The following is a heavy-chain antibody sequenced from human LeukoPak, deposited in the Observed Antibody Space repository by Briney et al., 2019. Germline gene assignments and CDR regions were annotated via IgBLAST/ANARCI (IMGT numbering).Heavy chain of an antibody. V-gene: IGHV3-74*01. CDR1: GFTFSSSW. D-gene: IGHD3-16*01. CDR2: ITRDGSST. J-gene: IGHJ6*04. CDR3: ARDPGYESWSPFWGGMDV. Sequence: QTGGSLRLSCAASGFTFSSSWMHWVRQAPGKGLVWVSRITRDGSSTTYADSVKGRFTTSRDNAKNTLYLQIDSLRDDDTAVYYCARDPGYESWSPFWGGMDVWGSGTTVIVSS.